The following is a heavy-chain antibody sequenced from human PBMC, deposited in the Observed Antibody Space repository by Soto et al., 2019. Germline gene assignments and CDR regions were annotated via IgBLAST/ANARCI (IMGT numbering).Heavy chain of an antibody. Sequence: EVQLLESGGDLVQPGGSLRLSCAASEFTFSSYAMSWVRQAPGKGLEWVSTISGSDGSSYYGDSVKGRFTISRDNSKHLLFLQMNALRAEDTAVYYCARSDTQNSSWYRDYFDYWGQGTLVTVSS. D-gene: IGHD6-13*01. CDR3: ARSDTQNSSWYRDYFDY. V-gene: IGHV3-23*01. CDR2: ISGSDGSS. J-gene: IGHJ4*02. CDR1: EFTFSSYA.